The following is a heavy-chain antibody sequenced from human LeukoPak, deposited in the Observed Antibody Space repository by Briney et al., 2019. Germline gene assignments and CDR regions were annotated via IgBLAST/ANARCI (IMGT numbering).Heavy chain of an antibody. CDR1: GFSFSGSA. CDR3: SCDFWSGYPTR. J-gene: IGHJ4*02. Sequence: GGSLRLSCAASGFSFSGSAMHWVRQASGKGLELVGRITNKGSSYATAYAASVKGRFIISRDDSKNTAYLQMNSLKTEDTAVYYCSCDFWSGYPTRWGQGTLVTVSS. D-gene: IGHD3-3*01. V-gene: IGHV3-73*01. CDR2: ITNKGSSYAT.